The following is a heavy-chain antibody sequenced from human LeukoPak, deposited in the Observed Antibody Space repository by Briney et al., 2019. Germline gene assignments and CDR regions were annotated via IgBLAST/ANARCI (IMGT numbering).Heavy chain of an antibody. D-gene: IGHD3-10*01. CDR3: AKDRGFGEFLWGNDY. CDR1: GFTFSSYA. CDR2: IRYDGSDK. J-gene: IGHJ4*02. V-gene: IGHV3-30*02. Sequence: GGSLRLSCAASGFTFSSYAMHWVRQAPGKGLEWVAFIRYDGSDKYYAESVKGRFTISRDNSKNTLYLQMNSLSAEDTAVYYCAKDRGFGEFLWGNDYWGQGTLVTVSS.